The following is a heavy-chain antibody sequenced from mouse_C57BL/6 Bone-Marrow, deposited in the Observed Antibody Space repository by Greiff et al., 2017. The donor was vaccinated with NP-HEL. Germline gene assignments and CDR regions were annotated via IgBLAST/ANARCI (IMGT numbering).Heavy chain of an antibody. J-gene: IGHJ1*03. CDR1: GYTFTDYE. Sequence: VQLQQSGAELVRPGASVTLSCKASGYTFTDYEMHWVKQTPVHGLEWIGAIDPETGGTAYNQKFKGKAILTADKSSSTAYMELRSLTSEDSAVYYCTRKEGTRNLYWYFDVWGTGTTVTVSS. V-gene: IGHV1-15*01. D-gene: IGHD1-3*01. CDR2: IDPETGGT. CDR3: TRKEGTRNLYWYFDV.